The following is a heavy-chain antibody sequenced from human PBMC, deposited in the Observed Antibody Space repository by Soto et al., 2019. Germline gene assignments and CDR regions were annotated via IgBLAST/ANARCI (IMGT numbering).Heavy chain of an antibody. Sequence: GGSLRLCCAASGFTCSSYSMNWVRQAPGKGLEWVSYITRSSSPIYYADSVKGRFTISRDNAKNSLYLQMNSLRDEDTAVYYCTRDPHALDVWGQGTTVTVSS. CDR1: GFTCSSYS. D-gene: IGHD2-2*01. V-gene: IGHV3-48*02. J-gene: IGHJ6*02. CDR2: ITRSSSPI. CDR3: TRDPHALDV.